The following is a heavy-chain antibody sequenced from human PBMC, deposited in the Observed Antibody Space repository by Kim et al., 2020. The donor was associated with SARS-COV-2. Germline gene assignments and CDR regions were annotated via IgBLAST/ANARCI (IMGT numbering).Heavy chain of an antibody. J-gene: IGHJ1*01. CDR2: ITGGGITT. D-gene: IGHD2-15*01. CDR1: GFIFSSYA. V-gene: IGHV3-23*01. CDR3: ATEVGKYFQY. Sequence: GGSLRLSCAASGFIFSSYATTWVRQAPGKGLEWVSFITGGGITTYYSDSVKGRFTISRDNSRNTLYLQMNSLRAEDTAVYYCATEVGKYFQYWGQGTLV.